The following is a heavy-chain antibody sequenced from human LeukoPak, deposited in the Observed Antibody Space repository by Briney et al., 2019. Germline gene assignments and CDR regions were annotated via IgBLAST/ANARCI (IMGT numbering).Heavy chain of an antibody. Sequence: SETLSLTCTVSGGSISSYYWSWIRQPPGKGLEWIGNIYDSGSTNYNPSLESRVTISVDTSKNQFSLKLYSVTAADTAVYYCARVVIVAADGANYFDYWGQGTLVTVSS. CDR1: GGSISSYY. J-gene: IGHJ4*02. CDR3: ARVVIVAADGANYFDY. V-gene: IGHV4-59*08. CDR2: IYDSGST. D-gene: IGHD6-13*01.